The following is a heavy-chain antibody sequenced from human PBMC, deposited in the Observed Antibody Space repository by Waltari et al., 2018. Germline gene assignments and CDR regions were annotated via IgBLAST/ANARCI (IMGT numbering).Heavy chain of an antibody. CDR2: ITTSDRSI. CDR1: GFSFGSYE. V-gene: IGHV3-48*03. CDR3: ARVGGYYYYYMDV. Sequence: EVQLVESGGGLVQPGGSLRLSCVASGFSFGSYEMIWVRQAPGKVLEWVSYITTSDRSIYYADSVKGRFTISRDNAKNSLYLQMNSLRAEDTAVYYCARVGGYYYYYMDVWGKGTTVTVSS. D-gene: IGHD3-16*01. J-gene: IGHJ6*03.